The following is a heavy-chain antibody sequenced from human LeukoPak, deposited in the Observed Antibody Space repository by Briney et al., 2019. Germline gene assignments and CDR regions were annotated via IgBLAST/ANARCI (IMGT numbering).Heavy chain of an antibody. J-gene: IGHJ1*01. CDR2: ISGSGGST. CDR3: AKSMENRDGYIGDQYFHH. CDR1: GFTFSSYG. D-gene: IGHD5-24*01. Sequence: PGGSLRLSCAASGFTFSSYGMSWVRQAPGKGLEWVSAISGSGGSTYYADSVKGRFTISRDNSKNTLYLQMNSLRAEDTAVYYCAKSMENRDGYIGDQYFHHWGQGTLVTVSS. V-gene: IGHV3-23*01.